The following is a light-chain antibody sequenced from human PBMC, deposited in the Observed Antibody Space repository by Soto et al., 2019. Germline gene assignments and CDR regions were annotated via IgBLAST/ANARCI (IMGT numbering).Light chain of an antibody. CDR1: NSNIGAGFG. J-gene: IGLJ1*01. V-gene: IGLV2-14*01. Sequence: QSVLTQPPSVSGAPGQRVTISCTGSNSNIGAGFGVQWYQQHPGKAPKLMIYEVSNRPSGVSNRFSGSKSGNTASLTISGLQAEDEADYYCNSYTSSSIYVFGTGTKVTVL. CDR3: NSYTSSSIYV. CDR2: EVS.